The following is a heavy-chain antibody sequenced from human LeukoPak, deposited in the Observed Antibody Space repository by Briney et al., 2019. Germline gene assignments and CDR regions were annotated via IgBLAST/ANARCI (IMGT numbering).Heavy chain of an antibody. J-gene: IGHJ3*02. Sequence: GGSLRLSCAASGFTFSSYGMHWVRQAPGKGLEWVAVISYDGSNKYYADSVKGRFTISRDNSKNTLYLRMNSLRAEDTAVYYCAKTDYGDYVSAFDIWGQGTMVTVSS. V-gene: IGHV3-30*18. CDR2: ISYDGSNK. D-gene: IGHD4-17*01. CDR3: AKTDYGDYVSAFDI. CDR1: GFTFSSYG.